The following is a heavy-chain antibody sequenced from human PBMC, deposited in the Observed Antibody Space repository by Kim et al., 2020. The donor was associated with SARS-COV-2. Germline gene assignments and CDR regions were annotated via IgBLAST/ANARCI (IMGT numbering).Heavy chain of an antibody. CDR3: ARDRIAAAGTYSEGMDV. J-gene: IGHJ6*02. D-gene: IGHD6-13*01. V-gene: IGHV4-59*01. Sequence: KSRVTISVDTSKNPFSLKLSSVTAADTAVYYCARDRIAAAGTYSEGMDVWGQGTTVTVSS.